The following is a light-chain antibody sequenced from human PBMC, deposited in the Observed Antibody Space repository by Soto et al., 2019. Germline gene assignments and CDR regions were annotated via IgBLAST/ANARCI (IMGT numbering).Light chain of an antibody. Sequence: EILLTQSPGTLSLSPGERATLSCRASQSVTNSYLAWYQQKPGQAPRLLIYGASSRATGIPDWFSGSGSGTDFALTISRLEPEDFAVYYCQQYASSPRTFGQGTKVEIK. CDR1: QSVTNSY. V-gene: IGKV3-20*01. CDR2: GAS. CDR3: QQYASSPRT. J-gene: IGKJ1*01.